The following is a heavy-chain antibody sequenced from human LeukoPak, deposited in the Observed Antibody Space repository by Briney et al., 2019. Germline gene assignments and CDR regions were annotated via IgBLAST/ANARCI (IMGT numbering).Heavy chain of an antibody. CDR1: GFTFSSYE. CDR2: ISSSGSTI. J-gene: IGHJ5*02. V-gene: IGHV3-48*03. CDR3: ARGPEAIFGGP. D-gene: IGHD3-3*01. Sequence: GGSLRLSCAASGFTFSSYEMNWVRQAPGKGLEWVSYISSSGSTIYYADSVKGRFTIPRDNAKNSLYLQMNSLRAEDTAVYYCARGPEAIFGGPWGQGTLVTVSS.